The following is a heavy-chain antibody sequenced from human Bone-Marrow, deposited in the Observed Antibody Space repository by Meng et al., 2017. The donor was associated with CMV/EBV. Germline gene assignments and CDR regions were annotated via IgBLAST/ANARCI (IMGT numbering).Heavy chain of an antibody. J-gene: IGHJ4*02. Sequence: SGHLFLTCAGSGGYISHDKWLNWVRQPPGKGLEWVGVISPSGSTDYNPSLKSRVTISVDKSRKQFSLKLNSVTTADTAVYYCMTGDLWGRGTLVTVSS. D-gene: IGHD7-27*01. CDR1: GGYISHDKW. CDR3: MTGDL. V-gene: IGHV4-4*02. CDR2: ISPSGST.